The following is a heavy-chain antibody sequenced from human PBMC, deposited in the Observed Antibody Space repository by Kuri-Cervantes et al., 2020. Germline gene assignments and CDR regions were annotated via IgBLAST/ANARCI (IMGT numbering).Heavy chain of an antibody. CDR1: GYSISSGYY. Sequence: SETLSLTCTASGYSISSGYYWGWIRQPPGKGLEWIGSIYYSGSTYYNPSLKSRVTISVDTSKNQFSLKLSSVTAADTAVYYCARETNLRFGGVIGPDYWGQGTLVTVSS. V-gene: IGHV4-38-2*02. CDR3: ARETNLRFGGVIGPDY. D-gene: IGHD3-16*02. J-gene: IGHJ4*02. CDR2: IYYSGST.